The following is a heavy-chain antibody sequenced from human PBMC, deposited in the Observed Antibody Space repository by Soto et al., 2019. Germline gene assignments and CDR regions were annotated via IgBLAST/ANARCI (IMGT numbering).Heavy chain of an antibody. Sequence: GASVNVSCKVSGYTLTELSMHWVRQAPGKGLEWMGGFDPEDGETIYAQKFQGRVTMTEDTSTDTAYMELSSLRSEDTAVYYCATNWGRSGYYYWFDPWGQGTLVTVSS. CDR2: FDPEDGET. D-gene: IGHD3-3*01. J-gene: IGHJ5*02. CDR3: ATNWGRSGYYYWFDP. V-gene: IGHV1-24*01. CDR1: GYTLTELS.